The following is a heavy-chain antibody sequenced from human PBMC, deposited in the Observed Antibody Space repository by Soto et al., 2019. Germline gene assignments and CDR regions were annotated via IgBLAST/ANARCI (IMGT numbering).Heavy chain of an antibody. CDR2: IYYSGST. Sequence: QVQLQESGPGLVKPSQTLSLTCTVSGGSISSGGYYWSWIRQHPGKGLEWIGYIYYSGSTYYNPCLKRRGTISVDTSKNQVSLKLSSVPAADTAVYYCARDKGVGAARGVDYWGQGTLVTVSS. CDR3: ARDKGVGAARGVDY. D-gene: IGHD3-10*01. V-gene: IGHV4-31*03. J-gene: IGHJ4*02. CDR1: GGSISSGGYY.